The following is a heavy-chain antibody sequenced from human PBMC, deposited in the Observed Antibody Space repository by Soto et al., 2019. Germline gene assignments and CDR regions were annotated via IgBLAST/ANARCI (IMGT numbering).Heavy chain of an antibody. V-gene: IGHV5-10-1*01. Sequence: GECLKISCKGSGYSFAGYWITWVRQRPGKGLEWMGRIDPSDSQTYYSPSFRGHVTISVTKSITTVFLQWSSLRASDTAMYYCARQIYDSDTGPNFQYYFDSWGQGTPVTVSS. CDR1: GYSFAGYW. J-gene: IGHJ4*02. CDR2: IDPSDSQT. D-gene: IGHD3-22*01. CDR3: ARQIYDSDTGPNFQYYFDS.